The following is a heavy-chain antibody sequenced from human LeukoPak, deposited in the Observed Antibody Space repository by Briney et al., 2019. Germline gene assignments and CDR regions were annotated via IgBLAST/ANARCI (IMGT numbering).Heavy chain of an antibody. J-gene: IGHJ5*02. V-gene: IGHV5-51*01. CDR2: IYPDDSDT. CDR1: GYSFTSYW. D-gene: IGHD5-24*01. Sequence: HGESLKISCKGSGYSFTSYWIGWVRQMPGKGLEWMGIIYPDDSDTRYSPSFEGHVTISADKSITTAFLQWSSLRDSDTAMYFCARYSGYNNNWFDPWGQGTLVTVSS. CDR3: ARYSGYNNNWFDP.